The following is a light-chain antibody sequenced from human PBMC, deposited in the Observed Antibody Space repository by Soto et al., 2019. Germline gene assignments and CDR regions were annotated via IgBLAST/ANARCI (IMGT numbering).Light chain of an antibody. Sequence: QLVLTQSSSASASLGSSVKLTCTLSSGHSSYIIAWHQQQPGKAPRYLMKLEGSGSYNKGSGVPDRFSGSSSGAGRYLTISNLQFEDEADYYCETWDSNTVVFGGGTQLTVL. CDR3: ETWDSNTVV. V-gene: IGLV4-60*02. J-gene: IGLJ2*01. CDR1: SGHSSYI. CDR2: LEGSGSY.